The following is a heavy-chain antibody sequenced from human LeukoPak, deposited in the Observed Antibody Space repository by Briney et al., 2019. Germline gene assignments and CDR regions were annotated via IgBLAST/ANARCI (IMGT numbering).Heavy chain of an antibody. CDR2: ISDSGGST. D-gene: IGHD4-11*01. J-gene: IGHJ4*02. Sequence: PGGSLRLSCAASGFAFRSYAMSWVRQAPGKGLEWVSLISDSGGSTYYADSVKGRFTISRDNSKNTPYLEMNSLRTEDTAVYYCAKERVTTTTFDYWGQGTLVTVSS. CDR1: GFAFRSYA. CDR3: AKERVTTTTFDY. V-gene: IGHV3-23*01.